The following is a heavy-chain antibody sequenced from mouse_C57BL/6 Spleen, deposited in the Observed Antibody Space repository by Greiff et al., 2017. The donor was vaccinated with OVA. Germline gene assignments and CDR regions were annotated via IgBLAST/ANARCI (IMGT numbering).Heavy chain of an antibody. D-gene: IGHD3-2*02. CDR1: GYAFSSSW. Sequence: VKLMESGPELVKPGASVKISCKASGYAFSSSWMNWVKQRPGKGLEWIGRIYPGDGDTNYNGKFKGKATLTADKSSSTAYMQLSSLTSEDSAVYFCASSGSGYDFDYWGQGTTLTVSS. V-gene: IGHV1-82*01. CDR2: IYPGDGDT. J-gene: IGHJ2*01. CDR3: ASSGSGYDFDY.